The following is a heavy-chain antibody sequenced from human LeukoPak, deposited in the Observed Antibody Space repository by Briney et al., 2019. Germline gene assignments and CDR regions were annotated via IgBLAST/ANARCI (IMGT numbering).Heavy chain of an antibody. J-gene: IGHJ3*02. Sequence: PSETLSLTCTVSGDSLTSGSYYWAWLRQHPGKGLEWIGYIYTGGTHYNPSLKSRLTISVDTSENHFSLKLSSVTAADTAIYFCARAPGAFDIWGQGTMVTVSS. CDR1: GDSLTSGSYY. CDR2: IYTGGT. V-gene: IGHV4-31*03. CDR3: ARAPGAFDI.